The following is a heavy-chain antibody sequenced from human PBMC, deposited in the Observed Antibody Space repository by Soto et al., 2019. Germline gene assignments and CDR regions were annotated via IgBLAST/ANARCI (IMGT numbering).Heavy chain of an antibody. CDR3: ARETCSSNFCSDDQ. V-gene: IGHV3-33*01. D-gene: IGHD2-2*01. CDR1: GFTFTNYG. CDR2: IWYDGSKK. Sequence: VQLVESGGGVVQPGRSLRLSCATSGFTFTNYGMHWVRQAPGKGLEWVAVIWYDGSKKYYADSVKGRFTISREDSKNTLYLQMDSLRAEDTAVYYCARETCSSNFCSDDQWGQGTLVTVSS. J-gene: IGHJ4*02.